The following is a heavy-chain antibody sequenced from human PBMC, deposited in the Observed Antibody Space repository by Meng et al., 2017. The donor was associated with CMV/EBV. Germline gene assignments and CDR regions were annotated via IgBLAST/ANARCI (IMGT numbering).Heavy chain of an antibody. J-gene: IGHJ4*02. CDR3: ARDLGNPPDY. CDR2: ISAYNGNT. D-gene: IGHD7-27*01. Sequence: KVSCKASGYSFTSDGISGVRQAPGQGLEWMGWISAYNGNTNYAQKLQGRVTMTTDTSTSTAYMELRSLRSDDTAVYYCARDLGNPPDYWGQGTLVTVSS. CDR1: GYSFTSDG. V-gene: IGHV1-18*01.